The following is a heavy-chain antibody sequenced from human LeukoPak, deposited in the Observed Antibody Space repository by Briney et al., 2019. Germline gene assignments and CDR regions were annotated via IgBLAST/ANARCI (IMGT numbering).Heavy chain of an antibody. Sequence: ASVKVSCKASGYTFTSYYMHWVRQAPGQGLEWMGIINPSGGSTSYAQKFQGRVTMTRDTSTSTVYMELSSLRSEDTAVYYCARDRSTVSDLRGFDPWGQGTLVTVSS. V-gene: IGHV1-46*01. J-gene: IGHJ5*02. D-gene: IGHD4-11*01. CDR2: INPSGGST. CDR3: ARDRSTVSDLRGFDP. CDR1: GYTFTSYY.